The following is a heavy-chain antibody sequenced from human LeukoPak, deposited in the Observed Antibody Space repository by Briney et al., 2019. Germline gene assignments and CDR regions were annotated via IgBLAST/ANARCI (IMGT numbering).Heavy chain of an antibody. J-gene: IGHJ4*02. CDR1: RFTFRSFG. CDR2: ISGRGDGT. V-gene: IGHV3-23*01. D-gene: IGHD4/OR15-4a*01. Sequence: PGGSLRLSCAAPRFTFRSFGMSWVRQAPGKGLEWVSAISGRGDGTFYADSVKGRFTISRDNSTNILYLQMNSLRAEDTAVYYCARRAGAYSHPYDYWGQGTLVTVSS. CDR3: ARRAGAYSHPYDY.